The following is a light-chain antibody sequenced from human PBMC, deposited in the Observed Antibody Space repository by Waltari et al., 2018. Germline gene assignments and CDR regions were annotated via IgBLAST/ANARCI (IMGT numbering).Light chain of an antibody. CDR3: QVWDSTRDHWV. J-gene: IGLJ3*02. CDR1: NIGGKS. Sequence: SYVLTQPPSVSVAPRETARFICGGNNIGGKSVHWYQQKPGQAPVLLIHEDTDRPSVIPERISGTNSGNTAALTISRVEVGDEADYYCQVWDSTRDHWVFGGGTRLTVL. CDR2: EDT. V-gene: IGLV3-21*04.